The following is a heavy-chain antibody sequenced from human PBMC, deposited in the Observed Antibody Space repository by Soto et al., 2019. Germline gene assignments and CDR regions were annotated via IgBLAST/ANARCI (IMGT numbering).Heavy chain of an antibody. CDR3: AKDLSWGQSDY. CDR1: GFTFSYYW. J-gene: IGHJ4*02. D-gene: IGHD3-16*01. CDR2: INPDGTTT. V-gene: IGHV3-74*01. Sequence: PGGSLKLSYAASGFTFSYYWMHWFRQDPDMGREWLATINPDGTTTQYADYVKGRFHVSRDNDRSALFLPMHGLRAEDTALYYCAKDLSWGQSDYWGRGTLVTVSS.